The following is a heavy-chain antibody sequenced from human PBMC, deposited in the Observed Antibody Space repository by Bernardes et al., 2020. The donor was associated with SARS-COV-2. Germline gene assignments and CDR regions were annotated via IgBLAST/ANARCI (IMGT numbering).Heavy chain of an antibody. V-gene: IGHV4-4*07. CDR3: ARETYYYDSSGYYTAIDY. D-gene: IGHD3-22*01. J-gene: IGHJ4*02. CDR1: GGSISSYY. CDR2: IYTSGST. Sequence: SETLSLTCTVSGGSISSYYWSWIRQPAGKGLEWIGRIYTSGSTNYNPSLKSRVTMSVDTSKNQFSLKLSSVTAADTAVYYCARETYYYDSSGYYTAIDYWGQGTLVTVSS.